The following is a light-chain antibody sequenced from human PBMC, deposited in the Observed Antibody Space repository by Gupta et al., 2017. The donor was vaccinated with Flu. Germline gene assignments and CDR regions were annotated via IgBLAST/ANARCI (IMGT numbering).Light chain of an antibody. J-gene: IGLJ3*02. V-gene: IGLV3-21*03. Sequence: KTASITCGGNNIESKSVHWFQQKPGQAPVLVVDDDSDRPSGIPERFSGSNSGNTATLTIIRVEAGDEADYYCQVWDTTSDHLWVFGGGTRLTVL. CDR1: NIESKS. CDR2: DDS. CDR3: QVWDTTSDHLWV.